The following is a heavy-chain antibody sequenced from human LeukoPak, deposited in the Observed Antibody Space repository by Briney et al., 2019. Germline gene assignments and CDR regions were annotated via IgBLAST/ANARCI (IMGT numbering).Heavy chain of an antibody. CDR3: AKGGSSWYYFDY. V-gene: IGHV3-23*01. D-gene: IGHD6-13*01. CDR2: ITGSGASK. Sequence: PGGSLRLSCAASGFTFSSYAMSWVRQAPGKGLEWDSAITGSGASKYYADSVKGRFTISRDNSKNTLYLQMNSLRAEDTAVYYCAKGGSSWYYFDYWGQGTLVTASS. CDR1: GFTFSSYA. J-gene: IGHJ4*02.